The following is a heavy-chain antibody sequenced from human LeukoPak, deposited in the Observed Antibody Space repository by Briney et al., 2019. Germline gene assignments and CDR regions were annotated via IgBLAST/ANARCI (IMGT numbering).Heavy chain of an antibody. CDR3: VAETVVVVPAAIY. V-gene: IGHV3-23*01. CDR1: GFTFSSYA. D-gene: IGHD2-2*02. Sequence: PGGSLRLSCATSGFTFSSYAMSWVRQAPGKGLEWVSAISGSGGSTYYADSVKGRFTISRDNSKNTLFLQMNSPRAEDTAVYYCVAETVVVVPAAIYWGQGTLVTVSS. J-gene: IGHJ4*02. CDR2: ISGSGGST.